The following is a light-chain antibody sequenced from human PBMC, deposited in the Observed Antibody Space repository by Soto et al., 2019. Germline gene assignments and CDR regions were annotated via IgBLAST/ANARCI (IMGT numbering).Light chain of an antibody. J-gene: IGKJ3*01. CDR2: GAS. Sequence: DIQLTQSPSSLSASVGDRVTITCRASQGISRYLNWYQQKPGKAPKFLIYGASNLQDGVPSRFSGSGSGTDFTLTINSLQPEDFASYYCQQSYSTPFTFGPGTKVDIK. V-gene: IGKV1-39*01. CDR3: QQSYSTPFT. CDR1: QGISRY.